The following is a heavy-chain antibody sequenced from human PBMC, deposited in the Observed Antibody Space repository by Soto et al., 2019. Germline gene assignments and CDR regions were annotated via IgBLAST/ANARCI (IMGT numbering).Heavy chain of an antibody. CDR2: IYHSGST. CDR1: AASFSKYS. CDR3: ARLDFRMNWFDP. D-gene: IGHD3-3*01. J-gene: IGHJ5*02. V-gene: IGHV4-30-2*01. Sequence: SETLSLTCTVSAASFSKYSWSWIRQPPGKGLEWIGYIYHSGSTYYNPSLKSRVTISVDRSKNQFSLKLSSVTAADTAVYYCARLDFRMNWFDPWGQGTLVTVSS.